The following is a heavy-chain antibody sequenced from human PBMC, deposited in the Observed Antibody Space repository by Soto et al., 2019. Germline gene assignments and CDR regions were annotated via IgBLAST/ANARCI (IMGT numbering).Heavy chain of an antibody. V-gene: IGHV1-18*01. CDR1: GYTFNDFG. CDR2: FYSKAGKM. Sequence: QVHLLQSGAEVQKPGASVKVSCKTSGYTFNDFGITWVRQAPGLGLEWLGWFYSKAGKMNFAPKFQNRVIMTADTSTSTAFMELTSLTFDASAIYFCARDIAFDIDYWGQGTLVTVS. D-gene: IGHD2-15*01. J-gene: IGHJ4*02. CDR3: ARDIAFDIDY.